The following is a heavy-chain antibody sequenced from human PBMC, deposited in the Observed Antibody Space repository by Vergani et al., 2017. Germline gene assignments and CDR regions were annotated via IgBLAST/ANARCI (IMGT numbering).Heavy chain of an antibody. D-gene: IGHD6-13*01. CDR3: ARVFGSSWKWKFDL. Sequence: QVQLVQSGDEVKKPGASVKVSCRASGYTFTRYFMHWLRQAPGQAPEWMGIINPDSGSTTYAQKFQDRVTMTRDTSTSTVYMELSSLRSEDAAIYYCARVFGSSWKWKFDLWGRGTQVTVSS. V-gene: IGHV1-46*03. CDR1: GYTFTRYF. J-gene: IGHJ2*01. CDR2: INPDSGST.